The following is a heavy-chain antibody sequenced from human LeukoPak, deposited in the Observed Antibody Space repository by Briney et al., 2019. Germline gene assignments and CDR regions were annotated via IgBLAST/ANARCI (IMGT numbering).Heavy chain of an antibody. D-gene: IGHD2-21*02. CDR2: MNPNSGNT. CDR3: ARETGLLAYCGGDCYSFDY. V-gene: IGHV1-8*01. Sequence: ASVKVSCKASGYTFTSYDINWVRQATGQGLEWMGWMNPNSGNTGYAQKFQGRVTMTRNTSISTAYMELRSLRSDDTAVYYCARETGLLAYCGGDCYSFDYWGQGTLVTVSS. CDR1: GYTFTSYD. J-gene: IGHJ4*02.